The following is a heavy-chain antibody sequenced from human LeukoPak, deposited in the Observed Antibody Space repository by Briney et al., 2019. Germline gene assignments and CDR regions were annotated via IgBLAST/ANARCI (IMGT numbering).Heavy chain of an antibody. CDR1: GYTFTGYY. V-gene: IGHV1-69*13. CDR3: ARGPGSGSADTVDIVATIPTYYYYGMDD. CDR2: IIPIFGTA. Sequence: GASVKVSCKASGYTFTGYYMHWVRQAPGQGLEWMGGIIPIFGTANYAQKFQGRVTITADESTSTAYMELSSLRSEDTAVYYCARGPGSGSADTVDIVATIPTYYYYGMDDWGQGTTVTVSS. D-gene: IGHD5-12*01. J-gene: IGHJ6*02.